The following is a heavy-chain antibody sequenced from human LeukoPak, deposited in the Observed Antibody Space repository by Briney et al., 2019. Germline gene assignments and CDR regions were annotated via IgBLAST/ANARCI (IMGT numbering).Heavy chain of an antibody. CDR3: AKADTITIYYYYMDV. V-gene: IGHV3-30*02. D-gene: IGHD5-12*01. J-gene: IGHJ6*03. CDR1: GFTFSSYG. Sequence: GGSLRLSCAASGFTFSSYGMHWVRQAPGQGLEWVAFIRYDGSNKYYADSVKGRFTISRDNSKNTLYLQMNSLRAEDTAVYYCAKADTITIYYYYMDVWGKGTTVTVSS. CDR2: IRYDGSNK.